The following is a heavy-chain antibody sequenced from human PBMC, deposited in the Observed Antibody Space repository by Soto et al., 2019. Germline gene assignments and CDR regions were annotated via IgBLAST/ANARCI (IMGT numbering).Heavy chain of an antibody. D-gene: IGHD2-21*01. CDR3: ARGIRNYYGADV. Sequence: EVQVVESGGGLVQPGGSLRLSCVASGFTFTAYWMHWVRQAPGQGLVWVSRIKFDGITASYADSVNGRITISRDNAKNTVYLKMDSLRVEDTGIYYFARGIRNYYGADVWGQGTTVTVSS. J-gene: IGHJ6*02. CDR1: GFTFTAYW. CDR2: IKFDGITA. V-gene: IGHV3-74*01.